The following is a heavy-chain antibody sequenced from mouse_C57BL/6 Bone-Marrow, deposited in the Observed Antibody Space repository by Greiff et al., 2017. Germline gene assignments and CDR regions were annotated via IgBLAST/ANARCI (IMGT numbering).Heavy chain of an antibody. J-gene: IGHJ4*01. Sequence: QVQLKQPGAELVKPGASVKMSCKASGYTFTSYWITWVKQRPGQGLEWIGDIYPGSGSTNYNEKFKSKATLTVDTSSSTAYMQLSSLTSEDAAVYYCASTVVATDYAMDYWGQGTSVTVSS. D-gene: IGHD1-1*01. CDR3: ASTVVATDYAMDY. V-gene: IGHV1-55*01. CDR2: IYPGSGST. CDR1: GYTFTSYW.